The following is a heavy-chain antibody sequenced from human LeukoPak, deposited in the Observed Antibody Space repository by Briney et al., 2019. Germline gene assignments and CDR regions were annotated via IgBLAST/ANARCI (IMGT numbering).Heavy chain of an antibody. CDR3: AKDRAPGGNYYDFSD. J-gene: IGHJ4*02. D-gene: IGHD1-26*01. CDR2: ISFDGNNK. Sequence: PGTSLSLSCAASGFTFSTYAIHWVRQPPGKGLEWVTVISFDGNNKYYADSVRGRFTISRDNSKNTVYLQMNSLRTEDTAIYYCAKDRAPGGNYYDFSDWGQGTLVTVSS. V-gene: IGHV3-30-3*01. CDR1: GFTFSTYA.